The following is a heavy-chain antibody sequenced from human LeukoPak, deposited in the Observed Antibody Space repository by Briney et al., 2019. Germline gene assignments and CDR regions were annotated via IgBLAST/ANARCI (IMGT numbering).Heavy chain of an antibody. Sequence: KPSETLSLTCTVSGGSISSSSYYWGWIRQPPGKGLEWIGSIYYSGSTYYNPSLKSRVTISVDTSKNQFSLKLSSVTAADTAVYCCASGLTGYSDYYFDYWGRGTLVTVSS. D-gene: IGHD3-9*01. CDR1: GGSISSSSYY. V-gene: IGHV4-39*01. CDR2: IYYSGST. CDR3: ASGLTGYSDYYFDY. J-gene: IGHJ4*02.